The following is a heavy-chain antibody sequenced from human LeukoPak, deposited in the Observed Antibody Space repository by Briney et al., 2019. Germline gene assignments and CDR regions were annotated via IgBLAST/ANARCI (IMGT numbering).Heavy chain of an antibody. CDR2: IKQDGSEK. V-gene: IGHV3-7*01. J-gene: IGHJ4*02. Sequence: GGSLRLSCAASGFTFSSYWMSWVRQAPGKGLEWVANIKQDGSEKYYVDSVKGRFTISRDNAKNSLFLQMNSLRAEDTAVYYCARVSGIAAANSDYFDYWGQGTLVTVSS. CDR3: ARVSGIAAANSDYFDY. CDR1: GFTFSSYW. D-gene: IGHD6-13*01.